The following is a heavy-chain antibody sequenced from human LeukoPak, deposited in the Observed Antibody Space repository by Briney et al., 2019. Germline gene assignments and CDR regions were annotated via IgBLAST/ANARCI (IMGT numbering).Heavy chain of an antibody. CDR3: AVTVTTKNYYYYYYMDV. D-gene: IGHD4-17*01. CDR1: GGTFSSYA. CDR2: IIPIFGTA. Sequence: SMKVSCKASGGTFSSYAISWVRQAPGQGLEWMGRIIPIFGTANYAQKFQGRVTITTDESTSTAYMELSSLRSEDTAVYYCAVTVTTKNYYYYYYMDVWGKGTTVTVSS. V-gene: IGHV1-69*05. J-gene: IGHJ6*03.